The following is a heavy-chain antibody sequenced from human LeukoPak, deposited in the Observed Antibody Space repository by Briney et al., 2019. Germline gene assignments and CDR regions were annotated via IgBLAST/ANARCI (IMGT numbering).Heavy chain of an antibody. D-gene: IGHD3-3*01. J-gene: IGHJ3*01. CDR2: IGSGGNT. CDR3: AKGSSYDFWSGPYY. V-gene: IGHV3-23*01. Sequence: GGSLRLSCAASGFSFSNYAMSWVRQAPGKGLEWVSAIGSGGNTYHADSVKGRFTISRDNSKNTLFLLMNSLRAEDTAVYYCAKGSSYDFWSGPYYWGQGTMVTVSS. CDR1: GFSFSNYA.